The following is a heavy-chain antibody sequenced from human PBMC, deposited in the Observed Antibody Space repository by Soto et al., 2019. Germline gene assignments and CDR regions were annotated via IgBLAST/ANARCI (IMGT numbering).Heavy chain of an antibody. CDR2: IYYSGST. CDR1: GGSISSSSYY. D-gene: IGHD3-10*01. CDR3: ERRITMVRGVIIGWFGP. Sequence: SETLSLTCTVSGGSISSSSYYWGWIRQPPGKGREWIGSIYYSGSTYYNPSLKSRVTISVDTSKNQFSLKLSSVTAADTAVYYCERRITMVRGVIIGWFGPGGKVTLVTVSS. J-gene: IGHJ5*02. V-gene: IGHV4-39*01.